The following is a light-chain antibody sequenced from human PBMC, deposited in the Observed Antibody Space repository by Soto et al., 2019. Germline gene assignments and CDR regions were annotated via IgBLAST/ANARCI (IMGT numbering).Light chain of an antibody. Sequence: DSQMTQSPSTLSGSVGDRVTITCRASQTISSWLAWYQQKPGKAPKLLIYKASTLESGVPSRFSGSGSGTEFTLTISRLQPDDFATYYCQQYNSYSEAFGQGTKVEL. CDR1: QTISSW. CDR3: QQYNSYSEA. J-gene: IGKJ1*01. V-gene: IGKV1-5*03. CDR2: KAS.